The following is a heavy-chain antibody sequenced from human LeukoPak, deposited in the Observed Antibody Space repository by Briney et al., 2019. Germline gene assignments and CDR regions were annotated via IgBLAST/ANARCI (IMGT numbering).Heavy chain of an antibody. J-gene: IGHJ4*02. V-gene: IGHV4-61*08. CDR1: GGSLRSSGHW. CDR3: ARGDEYSYAVDY. D-gene: IGHD5-18*01. Sequence: PSETLSLTCTVSGGSLRSSGHWWVWIRQPPGKGLEWIGYIYYSGSTNYNPSLKSRVTMSVDSSKTQFSLRLRSVTAADTAVYYCARGDEYSYAVDYWGQGTLVTVSS. CDR2: IYYSGST.